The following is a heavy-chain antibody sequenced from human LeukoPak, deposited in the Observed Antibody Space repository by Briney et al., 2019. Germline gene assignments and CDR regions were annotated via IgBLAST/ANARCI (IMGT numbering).Heavy chain of an antibody. CDR3: ARDWGNWNYDY. CDR1: GLTVSSNY. CDR2: ISSGGST. V-gene: IGHV3-66*01. Sequence: GGSLRLSCSASGLTVSSNYMSWVRQAPGKGLEWVSLISSGGSTYYADSVRGRFTISRDNSKNTLYLQMNSLRAEDTAVYYCARDWGNWNYDYWGQGTLVTVSS. J-gene: IGHJ4*02. D-gene: IGHD1-7*01.